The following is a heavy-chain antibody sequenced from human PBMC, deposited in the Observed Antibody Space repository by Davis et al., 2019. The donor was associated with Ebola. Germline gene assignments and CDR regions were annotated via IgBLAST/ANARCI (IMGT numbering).Heavy chain of an antibody. CDR2: IKEDESVK. J-gene: IGHJ4*02. D-gene: IGHD1-14*01. CDR1: GFTLSTYA. CDR3: ARDPGSSALDY. V-gene: IGHV3-7*03. Sequence: GESLKISCAASGFTLSTYAMHWVRQTPERGLELVANIKEDESVKNYLESVKGRFTISRDNAENLVYLQMNSLRDEDTAVYYCARDPGSSALDYWGQGTLVTVSS.